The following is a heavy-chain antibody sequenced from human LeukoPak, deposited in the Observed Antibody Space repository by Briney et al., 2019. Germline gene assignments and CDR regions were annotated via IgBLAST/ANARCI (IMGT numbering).Heavy chain of an antibody. CDR2: ISYDGSNK. CDR1: GFTFSSYA. V-gene: IGHV3-30-3*01. CDR3: ARGPYDFWSGYYHPDGFDI. J-gene: IGHJ3*02. D-gene: IGHD3-3*01. Sequence: GGSLRLSCAASGFTFSSYAMHWVRQAPGKGLEWVAVISYDGSNKYYADSVKGRFTISRDNSKNTLYLQMNSLRVEDTAVYYCARGPYDFWSGYYHPDGFDIWGQGTMVTVYS.